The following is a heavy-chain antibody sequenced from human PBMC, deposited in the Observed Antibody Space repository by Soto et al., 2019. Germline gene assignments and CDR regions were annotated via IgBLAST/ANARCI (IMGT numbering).Heavy chain of an antibody. J-gene: IGHJ4*02. CDR3: ARDGYCSGGSCYSVPVFDY. V-gene: IGHV3-33*01. CDR1: GFTFSSYG. CDR2: IWYDGSNK. D-gene: IGHD2-15*01. Sequence: GGSLRLSCAASGFTFSSYGMHWVRQAPGKGLEWVAVIWYDGSNKYYADTVKGRFTISRDNSKNTLYLQMNSLRAEDTAVYYFARDGYCSGGSCYSVPVFDYWGQGTQVTVSS.